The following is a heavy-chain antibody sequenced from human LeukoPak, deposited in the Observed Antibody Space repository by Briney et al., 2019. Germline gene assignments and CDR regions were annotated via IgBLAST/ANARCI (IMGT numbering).Heavy chain of an antibody. J-gene: IGHJ4*02. CDR1: GFSFSSYE. Sequence: GGSLRLSCAASGFSFSSYEMNWVRQAPGKGLEWVSHISSDGHVETYVDSVRGRFTMSRDNAKNFLFLQMNGLRAEDTAVYYCARDTLNGPFVISLDYWGQGAPVTVSS. CDR2: ISSDGHVE. V-gene: IGHV3-48*03. CDR3: ARDTLNGPFVISLDY. D-gene: IGHD3-9*01.